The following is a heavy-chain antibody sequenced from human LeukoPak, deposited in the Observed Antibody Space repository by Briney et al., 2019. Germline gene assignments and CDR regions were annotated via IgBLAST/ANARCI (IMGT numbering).Heavy chain of an antibody. J-gene: IGHJ5*02. D-gene: IGHD6-13*01. CDR2: IYPGDSDT. V-gene: IGHV5-51*01. CDR3: ARRLGKQLDLNWFDP. CDR1: GYSFTSYW. Sequence: HGESLKISCKGSGYSFTSYWIGWVRQMPGKGLEWMGIIYPGDSDTRYSPSFQGQVTISADKSISTAYLQWSSLKASDTAMHYCARRLGKQLDLNWFDPWGQGTLVTVSS.